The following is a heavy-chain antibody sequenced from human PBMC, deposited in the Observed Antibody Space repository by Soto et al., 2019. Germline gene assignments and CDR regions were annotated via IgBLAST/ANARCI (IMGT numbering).Heavy chain of an antibody. V-gene: IGHV3-20*04. J-gene: IGHJ4*02. CDR3: ARGGDPDY. Sequence: GGSLRLSCAASGFTFSVYAMSGVRQAPGKGLEWVSGISWNSGSIGYADTVKGRFTISRDNAKNSLYLQINSLRAEDTAVYYCARGGDPDYWGQGTLVTVSS. CDR1: GFTFSVYA. CDR2: ISWNSGSI. D-gene: IGHD2-21*02.